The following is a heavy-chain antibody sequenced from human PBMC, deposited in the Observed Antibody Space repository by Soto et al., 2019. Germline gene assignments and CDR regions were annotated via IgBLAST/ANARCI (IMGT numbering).Heavy chain of an antibody. CDR3: AGAASDYINAVGQ. J-gene: IGHJ4*02. CDR2: IGGSGGNR. Sequence: EVHLLESGGDLVQPGGSLRLSCAASGFTFNAYAMTWVRQAPGKGLEWVSAIGGSGGNRYYADSVKGRFTISRDNCKDTVDIQMSRLTVEDRAVYYCAGAASDYINAVGQWGQGIPGTVSS. CDR1: GFTFNAYA. V-gene: IGHV3-23*01. D-gene: IGHD4-4*01.